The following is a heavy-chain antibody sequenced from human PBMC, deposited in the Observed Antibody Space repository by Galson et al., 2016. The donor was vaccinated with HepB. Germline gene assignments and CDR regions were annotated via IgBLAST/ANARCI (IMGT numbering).Heavy chain of an antibody. CDR1: GFPFSSHT. Sequence: LRLSCAASGFPFSSHTMPWVRQAPGKGLEWVAVISNDGSKKNYANSVKGQFTISRDNSKNTLYLQMSSLRVVDTAAYYCARDNYGYGNFFDYWGQGTLVTVSS. V-gene: IGHV3-30-3*01. D-gene: IGHD5-18*01. CDR2: ISNDGSKK. CDR3: ARDNYGYGNFFDY. J-gene: IGHJ4*02.